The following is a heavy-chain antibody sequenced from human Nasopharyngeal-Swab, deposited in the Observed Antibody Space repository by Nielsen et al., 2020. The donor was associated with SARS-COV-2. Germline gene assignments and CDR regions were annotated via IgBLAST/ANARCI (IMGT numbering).Heavy chain of an antibody. Sequence: GGSLRPSCAASGFPFSDYSMNWVRQAPGKGLDWVSYISNGGSIIYYADSVKGRFTISRDNAGTSLTLQMNSLRAEDTAVYYCARFSNKGNRYWFFDLWGRGTLVTVSS. J-gene: IGHJ2*01. CDR1: GFPFSDYS. V-gene: IGHV3-48*04. CDR3: ARFSNKGNRYWFFDL. D-gene: IGHD1-14*01. CDR2: ISNGGSII.